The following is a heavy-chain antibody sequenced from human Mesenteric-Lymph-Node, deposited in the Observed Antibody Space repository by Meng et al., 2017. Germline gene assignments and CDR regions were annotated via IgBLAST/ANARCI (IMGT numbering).Heavy chain of an antibody. J-gene: IGHJ6*02. CDR1: GYSFTSYW. CDR2: IYPGDSDT. V-gene: IGHV5-51*01. CDR3: ARHRGRGGCGGDCYSDV. Sequence: KVSCKGSGYSFTSYWIGWVRQMPGKGLEWMGIIYPGDSDTRYSPSFQGQVTISADKSISTAYLQWSSLKASDTAMYYCARHRGRGGCGGDCYSDVWGQGTTVTVSS. D-gene: IGHD2-21*02.